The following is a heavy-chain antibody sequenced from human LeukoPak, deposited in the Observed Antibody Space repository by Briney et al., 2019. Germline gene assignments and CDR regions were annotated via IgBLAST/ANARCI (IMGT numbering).Heavy chain of an antibody. CDR2: IFTDGTTT. J-gene: IGHJ4*01. CDR1: EFNFFSYG. V-gene: IGHV3-74*01. CDR3: ARELPREVTLDY. D-gene: IGHD2-21*02. Sequence: GGSLRLSCVASEFNFFSYGMQWVRQAPGKGLVWVSRIFTDGTTTSYADSVKGRFTISRDNAKNTLYLQMNSPRAEDTAVYYCARELPREVTLDYWGQGTLVTVSS.